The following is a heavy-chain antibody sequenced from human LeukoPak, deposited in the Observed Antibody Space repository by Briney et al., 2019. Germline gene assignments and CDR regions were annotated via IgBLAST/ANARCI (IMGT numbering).Heavy chain of an antibody. CDR1: GFTVSSNY. CDR2: IYSGGST. D-gene: IGHD2-2*02. Sequence: PGGSLRLSCAASGFTVSSNYMSWVRQAPGKGLEWVSVIYSGGSTYYADSVKGRFTISRDNSKNTLYLQMNSLRAEDTAVYYCAKEERNVVVPAAIHDPNYFDYWGQGTLVTVSS. CDR3: AKEERNVVVPAAIHDPNYFDY. J-gene: IGHJ4*02. V-gene: IGHV3-53*01.